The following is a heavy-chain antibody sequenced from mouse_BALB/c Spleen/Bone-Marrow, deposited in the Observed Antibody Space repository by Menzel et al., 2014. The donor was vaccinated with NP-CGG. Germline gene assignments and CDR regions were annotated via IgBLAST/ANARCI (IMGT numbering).Heavy chain of an antibody. V-gene: IGHV1-67*01. J-gene: IGHJ2*01. CDR1: GYTFTDYA. D-gene: IGHD1-1*01. Sequence: QVHVKQSGPELVRPGVSVKISCKGSGYTFTDYAMHWVKQSHAKSLEWIGVINTYSGDANYNQNFKGKATMTVDKSSSTAYRELARLTSEDSAIYYWARDYGSSHFDHWCQGSTRTVSS. CDR3: ARDYGSSHFDH. CDR2: INTYSGDA.